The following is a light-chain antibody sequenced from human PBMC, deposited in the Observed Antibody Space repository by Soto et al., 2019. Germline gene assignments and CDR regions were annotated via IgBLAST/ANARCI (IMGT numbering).Light chain of an antibody. CDR2: DAV. V-gene: IGKV3-20*01. CDR3: HQYGSPLGT. J-gene: IGKJ2*01. Sequence: EIVLTQSPGTLSLSPGEGAALSCRASQSVTGTNLAWYQQRPGQAPRLLIYDAVRRATGIPDRFSGSGSGTDFTLTISRLEPEDFAVYYCHQYGSPLGTLGQGTKVDNK. CDR1: QSVTGTN.